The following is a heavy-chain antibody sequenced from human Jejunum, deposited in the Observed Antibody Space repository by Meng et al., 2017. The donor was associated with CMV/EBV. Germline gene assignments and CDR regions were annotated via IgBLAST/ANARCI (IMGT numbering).Heavy chain of an antibody. CDR1: SYG. J-gene: IGHJ2*01. CDR3: AKGKGYCSSTSCPGGYFDL. D-gene: IGHD2-2*01. CDR2: IRYDGNNK. V-gene: IGHV3-30*02. Sequence: SYGMHWVRQAPGQGLECVALIRYDGNNKYYADSVKGRFTVSRDNSKNTLYLQMNSLRAEDTALYYCAKGKGYCSSTSCPGGYFDLWGRGTLVTVSS.